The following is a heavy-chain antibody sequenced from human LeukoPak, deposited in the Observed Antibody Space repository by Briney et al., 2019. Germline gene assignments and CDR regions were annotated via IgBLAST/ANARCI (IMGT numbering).Heavy chain of an antibody. Sequence: PGGSLRLSCAASGFTFGSYSMNWVRQAPGRGLECVANIKGDGSEQNYVDSVKGRFTISRDNAKNSLYLQMNSLRDEDTAVYYCARDPPSYGHHVYYYYGMDVWGQGTTVTVSS. D-gene: IGHD4-17*01. CDR1: GFTFGSYS. J-gene: IGHJ6*02. CDR3: ARDPPSYGHHVYYYYGMDV. V-gene: IGHV3-7*01. CDR2: IKGDGSEQ.